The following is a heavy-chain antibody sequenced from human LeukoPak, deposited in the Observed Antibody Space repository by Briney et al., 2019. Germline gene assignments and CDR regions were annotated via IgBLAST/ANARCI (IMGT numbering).Heavy chain of an antibody. V-gene: IGHV3-48*04. D-gene: IGHD3-3*01. CDR1: GFTFSSYS. CDR2: ISSSGSTI. Sequence: GGSLRLSCAASGFTFSSYSMNWVRQAPGKGLEWVSYISSSGSTIYYADSVKGRFTISRDNAKNSLYLQMNSLRVEDTAVYYCAIDVWSGSTDWGQGTLVTVSS. J-gene: IGHJ4*02. CDR3: AIDVWSGSTD.